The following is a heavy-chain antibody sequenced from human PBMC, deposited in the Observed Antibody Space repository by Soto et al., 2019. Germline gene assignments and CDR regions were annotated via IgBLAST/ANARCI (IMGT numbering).Heavy chain of an antibody. V-gene: IGHV2-5*02. CDR3: AHRILRTVFGLVTTTAIYFDF. CDR1: GFSLTTSGVG. Sequence: QITLNESGPTVVKPAETLTLTCTFSGFSLTTSGVGVGWIRQSPGTAPEWLALIYWDDDKRYSASLKSRLTIPKDTSKNQVVLTMASVDPADTATYYCAHRILRTVFGLVTTTAIYFDFWGQGTPVVVSS. D-gene: IGHD3-3*01. J-gene: IGHJ4*02. CDR2: IYWDDDK.